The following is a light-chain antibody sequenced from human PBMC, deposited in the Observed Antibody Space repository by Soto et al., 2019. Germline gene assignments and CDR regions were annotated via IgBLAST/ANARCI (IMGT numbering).Light chain of an antibody. CDR3: QQYDNLPSIT. J-gene: IGKJ5*01. Sequence: DIQMTQSPSSLSASVGDRVTITCQASQDISNYLNWYQQKTGKAPKLLIYDASNLETGVPSRFSGRSSGTDFTFTISNLQPEDIATYYCQQYDNLPSITFGQGTRLEIK. V-gene: IGKV1-33*01. CDR1: QDISNY. CDR2: DAS.